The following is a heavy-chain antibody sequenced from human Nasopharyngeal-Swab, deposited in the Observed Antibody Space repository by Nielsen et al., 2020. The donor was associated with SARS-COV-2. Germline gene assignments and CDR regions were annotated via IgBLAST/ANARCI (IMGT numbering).Heavy chain of an antibody. V-gene: IGHV3-23*01. CDR2: ITPSGDST. Sequence: GESLKISCAASGFTFSSYAMSWVRQAPGKGLEWVSAITPSGDSTYYADSVKGRFTISRDNSKNTLYLQMNSLRAEDTAVYYCARATSNGWYIYYFDYWGLGTLVTVSS. J-gene: IGHJ4*02. CDR3: ARATSNGWYIYYFDY. D-gene: IGHD6-19*01. CDR1: GFTFSSYA.